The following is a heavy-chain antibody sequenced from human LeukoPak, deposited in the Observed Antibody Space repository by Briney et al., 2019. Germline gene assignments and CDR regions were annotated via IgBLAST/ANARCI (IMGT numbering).Heavy chain of an antibody. Sequence: SETLSLTCTVSGGSISSGGYYWSWIRQHPGKGLEWIGYIYYSGSTYYNPSLKSRVTISVDTSKNQFSLKLSSVTAADTAVYYCARGYSSSQNWFDHWGQGTLVTVSS. J-gene: IGHJ5*02. CDR3: ARGYSSSQNWFDH. CDR1: GGSISSGGYY. D-gene: IGHD6-13*01. CDR2: IYYSGST. V-gene: IGHV4-31*03.